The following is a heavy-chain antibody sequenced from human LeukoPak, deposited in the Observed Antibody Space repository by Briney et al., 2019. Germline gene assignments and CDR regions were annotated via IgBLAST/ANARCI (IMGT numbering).Heavy chain of an antibody. CDR2: INHSGST. Sequence: SETLSLTCAVYGGSFSGYYWSWIRQPPGKGLEWIGEINHSGSTNYNPSLKSRVTISVDTSKNQFSLKLSSETAADTAVYYCARGGAPLWFGESHEADWFDPWGQGTLVTVSS. V-gene: IGHV4-34*01. J-gene: IGHJ5*02. CDR1: GGSFSGYY. D-gene: IGHD3-10*01. CDR3: ARGGAPLWFGESHEADWFDP.